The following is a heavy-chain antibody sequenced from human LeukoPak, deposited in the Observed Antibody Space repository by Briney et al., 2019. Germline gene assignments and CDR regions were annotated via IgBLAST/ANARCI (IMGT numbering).Heavy chain of an antibody. D-gene: IGHD3-10*01. CDR1: GGFISTYY. Sequence: SETLSLTCTVSGGFISTYYWSWIRQPAGKGLEWIGRIYTSGGTNYNPSLKSRVTMSVDTSKNQFSLKLSSVTAADTAVYYCARDPMGGGFDPWGQGTLVTVSS. V-gene: IGHV4-4*07. J-gene: IGHJ5*02. CDR2: IYTSGGT. CDR3: ARDPMGGGFDP.